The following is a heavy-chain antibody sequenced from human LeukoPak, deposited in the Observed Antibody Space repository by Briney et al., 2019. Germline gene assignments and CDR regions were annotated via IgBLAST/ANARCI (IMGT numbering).Heavy chain of an antibody. CDR3: AKDRDRHYYGSGT. CDR2: IIGSGGST. V-gene: IGHV3-23*01. Sequence: PGGSLRLSCAASGFTFSSYAMSWVRQAPGKGLEWVPAIIGSGGSTYYADSVKRPFTISRDNSKNTLYLQMNSLRAEDTAVYYCAKDRDRHYYGSGTWGQGTLVTVSS. D-gene: IGHD3-10*01. J-gene: IGHJ5*02. CDR1: GFTFSSYA.